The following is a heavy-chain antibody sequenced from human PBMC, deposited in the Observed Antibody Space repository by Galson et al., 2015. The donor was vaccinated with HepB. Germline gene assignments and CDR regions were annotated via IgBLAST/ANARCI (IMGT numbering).Heavy chain of an antibody. CDR1: GGSISNYY. CDR2: ILYTGST. Sequence: SETLSLTCTVSGGSISNYYWSWIRQPPGKGLEWIGYILYTGSTNYNPSLTSRVTISVDTSRNQFSLKLTSVTAADTAVYYCARQRDAYNYAAFDIWGQGTVVTVSS. D-gene: IGHD5-24*01. J-gene: IGHJ3*02. V-gene: IGHV4-59*08. CDR3: ARQRDAYNYAAFDI.